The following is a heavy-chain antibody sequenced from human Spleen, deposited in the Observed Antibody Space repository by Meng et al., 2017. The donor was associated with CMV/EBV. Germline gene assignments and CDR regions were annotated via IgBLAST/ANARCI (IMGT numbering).Heavy chain of an antibody. J-gene: IGHJ4*02. CDR2: TRNKANSYTT. V-gene: IGHV3-72*01. D-gene: IGHD2-15*01. CDR1: GFTFSDHY. CDR3: TTGGPIVVVVAATNFDY. Sequence: GESLKISCAASGFTFSDHYMDWVRQAPGKGLEWVGRTRNKANSYTTEYAASVKGRFTISRDDSKNSLYLQMNSLKTKDTAVYYCTTGGPIVVVVAATNFDYWGQGTLVTVSS.